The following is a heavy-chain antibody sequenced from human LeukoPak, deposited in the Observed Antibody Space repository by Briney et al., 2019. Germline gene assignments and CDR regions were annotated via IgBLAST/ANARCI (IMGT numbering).Heavy chain of an antibody. D-gene: IGHD3-9*01. CDR2: IYYSGST. J-gene: IGHJ4*02. CDR3: ARDSDILTGSFLFDY. Sequence: PSETLSLTCTVSGGSISSSSYYWGWIRQPPGKGLEWIGSIYYSGSTYYNPSLKSRVTISVDTSKNQFSLKLSSVTAADTAVYYCARDSDILTGSFLFDYWGQGTLVTVSS. CDR1: GGSISSSSYY. V-gene: IGHV4-39*07.